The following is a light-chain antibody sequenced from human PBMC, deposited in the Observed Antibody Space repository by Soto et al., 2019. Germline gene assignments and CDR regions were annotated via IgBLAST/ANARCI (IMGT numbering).Light chain of an antibody. Sequence: EILMTPSPATLSVSPGERSTLSFISSHSVSSNLAWYQQKPGQAPRLLIYGASTRAPGIPARFSGSGSGTEFTLTISSLQSEDFAVYYCQQYNNWPPWTFGQGTKVDIK. V-gene: IGKV3-15*01. CDR3: QQYNNWPPWT. J-gene: IGKJ1*01. CDR1: HSVSSN. CDR2: GAS.